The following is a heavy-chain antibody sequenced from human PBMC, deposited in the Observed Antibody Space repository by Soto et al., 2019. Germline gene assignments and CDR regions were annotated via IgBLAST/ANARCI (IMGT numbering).Heavy chain of an antibody. CDR2: LVVGSGNT. CDR3: AAVPVLRFLKWLPAYFDY. Sequence: QMPVVQSGPEVKKPGTSVEVSCKTSGFMFTSSAVQWVRQARGQRLEWIGWLVVGSGNTHYAQHFQERVTLTRDMSTGTAYMELSSLRSEDTAVYYCAAVPVLRFLKWLPAYFDYWGQGTLVTVSS. CDR1: GFMFTSSA. J-gene: IGHJ4*02. V-gene: IGHV1-58*01. D-gene: IGHD3-3*01.